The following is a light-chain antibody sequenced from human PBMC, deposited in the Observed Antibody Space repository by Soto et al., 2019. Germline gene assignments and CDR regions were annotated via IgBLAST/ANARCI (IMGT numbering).Light chain of an antibody. Sequence: QPVLTQSPSASASLRASVKLTCTLSSGQSNYAIAWHQQQSEKGPRYLMKLNSDGSHSKGDGIPDRFSGSSSGAERYLTISSLQSEDEADYYCQTWGSGIVVFGGGTKVTVL. CDR1: SGQSNYA. J-gene: IGLJ2*01. CDR2: LNSDGSH. V-gene: IGLV4-69*01. CDR3: QTWGSGIVV.